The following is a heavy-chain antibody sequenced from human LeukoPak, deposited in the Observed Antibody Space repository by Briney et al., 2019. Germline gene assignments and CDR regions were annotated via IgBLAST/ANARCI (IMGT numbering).Heavy chain of an antibody. CDR3: ARDVFYYFDY. Sequence: GRSLRLCCAASGFTFSSYGMHWVRQAPGKGLEWVAVIWYDGSNKYYADSVKGRFTISRDNSKNTLYLQMNSLRAEDTAVYYCARDVFYYFDYWGQGTLVTVSS. CDR2: IWYDGSNK. V-gene: IGHV3-33*01. J-gene: IGHJ4*02. D-gene: IGHD2-21*01. CDR1: GFTFSSYG.